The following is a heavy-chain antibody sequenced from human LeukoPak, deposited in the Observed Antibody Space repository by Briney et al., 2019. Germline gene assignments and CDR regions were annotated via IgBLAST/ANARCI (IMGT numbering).Heavy chain of an antibody. D-gene: IGHD3-22*01. V-gene: IGHV3-7*01. CDR1: GFTFSSYW. Sequence: PGGSLRLSCAASGFTFSSYWMSWVRQAPGKGLEWVANIKQDGSEKYYVDSVKGRFTISRDNAKNSLYLQMNSLRAEDTAVYYCAKPFHYYDSTPKAFDIWGQGTMVTVSS. CDR3: AKPFHYYDSTPKAFDI. J-gene: IGHJ3*02. CDR2: IKQDGSEK.